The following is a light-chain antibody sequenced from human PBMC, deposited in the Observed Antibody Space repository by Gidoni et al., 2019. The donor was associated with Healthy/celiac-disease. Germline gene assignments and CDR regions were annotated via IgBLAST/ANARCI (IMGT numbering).Light chain of an antibody. CDR3: QGWDSSSGGV. V-gene: IGLV3-21*02. Sequence: SYVLTQPPSVSVAPGQTARITCGGNNIGSKSVHWYQQKPGQAPVLVVYDESDRPSGIPERFSGSNSGNTATLTISRVEAGEEADYYCQGWDSSSGGVFGTGTKVTVL. CDR2: DES. CDR1: NIGSKS. J-gene: IGLJ1*01.